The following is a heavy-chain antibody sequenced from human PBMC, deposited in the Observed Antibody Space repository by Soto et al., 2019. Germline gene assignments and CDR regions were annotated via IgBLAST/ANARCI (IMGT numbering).Heavy chain of an antibody. CDR1: GFTFSNYG. CDR3: AKVGIGWSDVFDV. Sequence: EVQLLESGGGLAQPGGSLRLSCAASGFTFSNYGMAWVRQAQGTGLEWVASISSTGGTTYYADSVKGRFSISRDDSKNTFYLQMRSLRAEDTALYYCAKVGIGWSDVFDVWGQGTKVTVSS. D-gene: IGHD6-19*01. CDR2: ISSTGGTT. J-gene: IGHJ3*01. V-gene: IGHV3-23*01.